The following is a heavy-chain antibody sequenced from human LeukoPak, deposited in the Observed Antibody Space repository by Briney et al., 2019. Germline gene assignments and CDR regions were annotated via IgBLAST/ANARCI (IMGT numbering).Heavy chain of an antibody. CDR2: ISESGDTI. CDR1: GFIFSDYY. Sequence: KSGGSLRLSCAASGFIFSDYYMSWIRQAPGEGLEWVSYISESGDTIYYADSVKGRFTISRDSAKNSLYLLMNSLRAEDTAVYYCARAWGSADYWGQGTLVNVSS. D-gene: IGHD7-27*01. V-gene: IGHV3-11*01. CDR3: ARAWGSADY. J-gene: IGHJ4*02.